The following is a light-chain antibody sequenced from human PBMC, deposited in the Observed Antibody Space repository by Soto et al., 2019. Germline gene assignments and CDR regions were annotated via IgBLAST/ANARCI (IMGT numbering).Light chain of an antibody. Sequence: EIVLTQSPATLSLSPGERATLSCRASQSVSSYLAWYQQKPGQAPRLLIYGASTRSTGIPGRFSGSGSGTEFTLTISSLQSEDFAVYYCQQYYNWPITFGQGTRLEIK. CDR3: QQYYNWPIT. CDR1: QSVSSY. CDR2: GAS. J-gene: IGKJ5*01. V-gene: IGKV3-15*01.